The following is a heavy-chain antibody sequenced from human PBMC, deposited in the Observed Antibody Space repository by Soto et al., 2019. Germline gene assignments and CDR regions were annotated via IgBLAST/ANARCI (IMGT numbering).Heavy chain of an antibody. Sequence: QAQLVESGGGLVKPGGSLRLSCAASGFTLSDYHMNWIRQAPGKGLEWLSYISSGGDAIFYADSLKGRFTVSKDNAQNTLYLQISGLRGEDTALYYCAKGAALGSWGQGTLVTVSS. J-gene: IGHJ5*02. CDR1: GFTLSDYH. D-gene: IGHD3-16*01. CDR2: ISSGGDAI. CDR3: AKGAALGS. V-gene: IGHV3-11*01.